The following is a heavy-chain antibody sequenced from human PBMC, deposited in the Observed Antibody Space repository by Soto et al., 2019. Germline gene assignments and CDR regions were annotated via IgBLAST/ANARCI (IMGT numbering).Heavy chain of an antibody. Sequence: ASVKVSCKASGYTFTSYDINWVRQATGQGLEWMGWMNPNSGNTGYAQKFQGRVTMTRNTSISTAYMELSSLRSEDTAVYYCARLGQPRSYYYYYYMDVWGKGTTVTVSS. CDR1: GYTFTSYD. CDR2: MNPNSGNT. J-gene: IGHJ6*03. V-gene: IGHV1-8*01. D-gene: IGHD7-27*01. CDR3: ARLGQPRSYYYYYYMDV.